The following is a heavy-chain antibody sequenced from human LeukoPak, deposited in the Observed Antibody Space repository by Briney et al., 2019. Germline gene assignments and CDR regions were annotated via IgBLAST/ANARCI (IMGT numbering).Heavy chain of an antibody. D-gene: IGHD5-12*01. J-gene: IGHJ4*02. CDR3: ARVGGYSGYEPFDY. CDR1: GYTFTGYY. Sequence: ASVKVSCMASGYTFTGYYMHWVRQAPGQGLEWMGWINPNSGGTNYAQKFQGRVTMTRDTSISTAYMELSRLRSDDTAVYYCARVGGYSGYEPFDYWGQGTLVTVSS. CDR2: INPNSGGT. V-gene: IGHV1-2*02.